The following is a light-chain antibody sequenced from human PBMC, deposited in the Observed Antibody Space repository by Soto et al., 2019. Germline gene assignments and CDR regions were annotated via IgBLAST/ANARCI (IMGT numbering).Light chain of an antibody. J-gene: IGLJ2*01. CDR1: SSNIGSNT. Sequence: QSVLTQPPSGSGTPGQRVTISCSGSSSNIGSNTVNWYQQLPGTAPKLLIYSNIQRPSGVPDRFSGSKSGTSASLAISGLQSEDEADYYCAAWDDSLNGVVFGGGTKVTVL. V-gene: IGLV1-44*01. CDR3: AAWDDSLNGVV. CDR2: SNI.